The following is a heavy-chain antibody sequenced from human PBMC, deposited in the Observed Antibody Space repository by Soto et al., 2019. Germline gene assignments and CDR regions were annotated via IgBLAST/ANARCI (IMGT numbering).Heavy chain of an antibody. CDR1: GFTISDHY. CDR2: TKNKAQRYTT. Sequence: EVQLVESGGGLVQPGGSLRLSCVVSGFTISDHYIDWVRQAPGKGLEWVGRTKNKAQRYTTEYAASVKGRVTISRDDSENSVYLQMNSLKTEDTAVYYCVRWDSGNPENWGQGTLVTVSS. J-gene: IGHJ4*02. D-gene: IGHD1-26*01. CDR3: VRWDSGNPEN. V-gene: IGHV3-72*01.